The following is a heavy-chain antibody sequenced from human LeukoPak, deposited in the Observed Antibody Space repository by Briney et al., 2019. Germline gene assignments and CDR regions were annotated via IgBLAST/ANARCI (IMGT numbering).Heavy chain of an antibody. V-gene: IGHV1-2*02. CDR1: GYTFTGYY. J-gene: IGHJ3*02. CDR2: ITPNSGGT. Sequence: ASVKVSCKASGYTFTGYYIDWVRQAPGQGLEWMGWITPNSGGTKYGQKFQGRVTMTRDTSTSTAYMELSSLRSDDTAVYYCARVLRWNYVEDAFDIWGQGTMVTVSS. D-gene: IGHD1-7*01. CDR3: ARVLRWNYVEDAFDI.